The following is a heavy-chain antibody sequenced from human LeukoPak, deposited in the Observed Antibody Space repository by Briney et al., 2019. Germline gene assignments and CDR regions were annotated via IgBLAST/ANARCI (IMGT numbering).Heavy chain of an antibody. D-gene: IGHD3-9*01. CDR1: GFTFSSYS. CDR2: ISSSSSTI. Sequence: PGGSLRLSCAASGFTFSSYSMNWVRQAPGKGLEWVSYISSSSSTIYYADSVKGRFTISRDNAKNSLYLQMNSLRAEDTAVYYCAREDYDILTGHIDYWGQGTLVTVSS. J-gene: IGHJ4*02. CDR3: AREDYDILTGHIDY. V-gene: IGHV3-48*01.